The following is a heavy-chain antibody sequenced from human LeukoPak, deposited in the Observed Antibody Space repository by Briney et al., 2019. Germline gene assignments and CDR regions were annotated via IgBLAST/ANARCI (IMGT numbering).Heavy chain of an antibody. Sequence: ASVTVSFTASGYTFTVYYMHWVRQAPGQGHEWVGWINPNSGGTNYAQTFQGRVTMTRDTSISTAYMELSRLRSDDTAVYYCARGDYSNRNYYYYYMDVGGKGTTVTVSS. CDR3: ARGDYSNRNYYYYYMDV. V-gene: IGHV1-2*02. CDR2: INPNSGGT. CDR1: GYTFTVYY. D-gene: IGHD4-11*01. J-gene: IGHJ6*03.